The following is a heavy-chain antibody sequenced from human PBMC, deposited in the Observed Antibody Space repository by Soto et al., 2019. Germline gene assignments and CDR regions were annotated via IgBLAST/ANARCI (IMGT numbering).Heavy chain of an antibody. D-gene: IGHD6-6*01. CDR1: GFTFSSYS. Sequence: PGGSLRLSCAASGFTFSSYSMNWVRQAPGKGLEWVSSISSSSSYIYYADSVKGRFTISRDNAKNSLYLQMNSLRAEDTAVYYCARVSSIAARAIDYWGQGTLVTVSS. CDR2: ISSSSSYI. J-gene: IGHJ4*02. V-gene: IGHV3-21*01. CDR3: ARVSSIAARAIDY.